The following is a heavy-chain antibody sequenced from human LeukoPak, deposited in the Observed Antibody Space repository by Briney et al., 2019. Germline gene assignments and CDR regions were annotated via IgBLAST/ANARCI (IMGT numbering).Heavy chain of an antibody. CDR2: ISGSGGST. J-gene: IGHJ1*01. CDR1: GFTFSRYG. Sequence: PGGSLRLSCATSGFTFSRYGLHWVRQAPGKGLEWVSAISGSGGSTYYADSVKGRFTISRDNSKNTLYLQMNSLRAEDTAVYYCAKDWSSYGPEYFQHWGQGTLVTVSS. CDR3: AKDWSSYGPEYFQH. V-gene: IGHV3-23*01. D-gene: IGHD5-18*01.